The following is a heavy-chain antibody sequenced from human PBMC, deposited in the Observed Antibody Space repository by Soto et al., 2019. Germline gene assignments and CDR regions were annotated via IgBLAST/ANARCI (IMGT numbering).Heavy chain of an antibody. CDR2: INQDGSEK. CDR1: GFTFSIYW. V-gene: IGHV3-7*03. J-gene: IGHJ4*02. CDR3: ARVHSGGSCYTY. Sequence: EVQLVESGGGLDQPGGSLRLSCAASGFTFSIYWMSWVRQAPGKGLEWVANINQDGSEKYYVDSLKGRFTISRDNAKNSLYLQVNSLRAEDTAVYYCARVHSGGSCYTYWGQGTLVTVSS. D-gene: IGHD2-15*01.